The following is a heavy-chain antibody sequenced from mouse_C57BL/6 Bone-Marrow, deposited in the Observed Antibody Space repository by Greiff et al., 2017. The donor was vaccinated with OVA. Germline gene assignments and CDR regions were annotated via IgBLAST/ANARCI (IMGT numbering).Heavy chain of an antibody. D-gene: IGHD2-1*01. CDR3: TSYYGNPWYFDV. V-gene: IGHV5-9-1*02. Sequence: EVMLVESGEGLVKPGGSLKLSCAASGFTFSSYAMSWVRQTPEKRLEWVAYISRGGDYIYYADTVKGRFTISRDNARNTLYLQMSSLKSEDTAMYYCTSYYGNPWYFDVWGTGTTVTVSS. CDR1: GFTFSSYA. CDR2: ISRGGDYI. J-gene: IGHJ1*03.